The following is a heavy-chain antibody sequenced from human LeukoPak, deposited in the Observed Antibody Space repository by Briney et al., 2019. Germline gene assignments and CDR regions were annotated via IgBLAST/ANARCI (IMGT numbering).Heavy chain of an antibody. CDR2: ISYDGSNK. V-gene: IGHV3-30-3*01. CDR3: ARDLYGSGDY. CDR1: GFTFSSYA. D-gene: IGHD6-19*01. Sequence: PGRSLRLSCAASGFTFSSYAMHWVRQAPGKGLEWVAVISYDGSNKYYADSVKGRFTISRDNSENTLYLQMYSLRAEDTAVYYCARDLYGSGDYWGQGTLVTVSS. J-gene: IGHJ4*02.